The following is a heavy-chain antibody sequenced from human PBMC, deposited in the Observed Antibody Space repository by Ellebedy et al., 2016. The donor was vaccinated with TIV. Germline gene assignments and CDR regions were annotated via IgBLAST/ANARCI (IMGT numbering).Heavy chain of an antibody. J-gene: IGHJ4*02. CDR1: GFIFSSYA. CDR2: ININGDSA. V-gene: IGHV3-64*01. D-gene: IGHD3-10*01. Sequence: PGGSLRLSCTVSGFIFSSYAMYWVRQAPGKGLESVSAININGDSAYYANSVKGRFTISRDNSKNTLYLQMGSLRAEDMAVYYCARAPLVRGVSVFDYWGQGTLVTVSS. CDR3: ARAPLVRGVSVFDY.